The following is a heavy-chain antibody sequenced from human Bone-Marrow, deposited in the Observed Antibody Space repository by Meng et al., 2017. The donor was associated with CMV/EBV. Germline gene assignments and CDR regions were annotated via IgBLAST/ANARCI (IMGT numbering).Heavy chain of an antibody. CDR3: ARDVGAGYYTANGMDV. CDR2: IYYSGST. V-gene: IGHV4-61*01. Sequence: SETLSLTCTVSGGSVSSGSYYWSWIRQPPGKGLEWIGYIYYSGSTNYNPSLKSRVTISVDTSKNLFSLKLSSVTAADAAVYYCARDVGAGYYTANGMDVWGQGTTVTVSS. CDR1: GGSVSSGSYY. D-gene: IGHD3-22*01. J-gene: IGHJ6*02.